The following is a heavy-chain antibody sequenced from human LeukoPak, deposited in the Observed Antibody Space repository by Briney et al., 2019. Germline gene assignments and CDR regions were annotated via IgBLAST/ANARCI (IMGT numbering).Heavy chain of an antibody. CDR1: GFTFSSYS. V-gene: IGHV3-9*01. CDR3: AKDSGIAAAGTIAAYIDY. J-gene: IGHJ4*02. CDR2: ISWNSGSI. D-gene: IGHD6-13*01. Sequence: PGGSLRLSCAASGFTFSSYSMNWVRQAPGKGLEWVSGISWNSGSISYADSVKGRFTISRDNAKNSLYLQMNSLRAEDTALYYCAKDSGIAAAGTIAAYIDYWGQGTLVTVSS.